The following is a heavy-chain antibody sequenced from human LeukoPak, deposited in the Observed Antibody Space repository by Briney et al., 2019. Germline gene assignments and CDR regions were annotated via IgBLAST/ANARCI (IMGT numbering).Heavy chain of an antibody. Sequence: GGSLRLSCAASGFTFSTYAMTWVRQAPGKGLEWVSIISGSGGSTYYADSVKGRFTISRDNAKNSLYLQMNSLRAEDTAVYYCARDRGVRGGAVNWFDPWGQGTLVTVSS. V-gene: IGHV3-23*01. CDR2: ISGSGGST. CDR3: ARDRGVRGGAVNWFDP. CDR1: GFTFSTYA. J-gene: IGHJ5*02. D-gene: IGHD3-10*01.